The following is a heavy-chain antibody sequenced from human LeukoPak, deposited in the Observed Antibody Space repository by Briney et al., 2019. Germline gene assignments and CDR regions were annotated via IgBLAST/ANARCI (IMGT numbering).Heavy chain of an antibody. J-gene: IGHJ5*02. Sequence: GGSLRLSCAASGFTFSSYAMSWVRQAPGKGLEWVAVISYDGSNKYYADSVKGRFTISRDNSKNTLYLQMNSLRAEDTAVYYCARSLPVAARLGWFDPWGQGTLVTVSS. CDR1: GFTFSSYA. CDR2: ISYDGSNK. CDR3: ARSLPVAARLGWFDP. D-gene: IGHD6-6*01. V-gene: IGHV3-30-3*01.